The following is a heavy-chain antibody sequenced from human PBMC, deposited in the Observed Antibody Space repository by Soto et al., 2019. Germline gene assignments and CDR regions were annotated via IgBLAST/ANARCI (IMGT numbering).Heavy chain of an antibody. Sequence: GGSLRLSYAASGFTFSSYSMNWVRQAPGKGLEWVSSISSSSSYIYYADSVKGRFTISRDNAKNSLYLQMNSLRAEDTAVYYCARALRYFDWPMGFDPWGQGTLVTVSS. D-gene: IGHD3-9*01. CDR3: ARALRYFDWPMGFDP. V-gene: IGHV3-21*01. CDR2: ISSSSSYI. CDR1: GFTFSSYS. J-gene: IGHJ5*02.